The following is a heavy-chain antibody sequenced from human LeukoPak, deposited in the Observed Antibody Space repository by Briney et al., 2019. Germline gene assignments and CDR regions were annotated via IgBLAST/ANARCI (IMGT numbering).Heavy chain of an antibody. J-gene: IGHJ4*02. D-gene: IGHD3-22*01. CDR1: GFTFSSHS. Sequence: PGGSLRLSCAASGFTFSSHSMNWVRQAPGKGLEWVSYISSSSSTIYYADSAKGRFTISRDNAKNSLYLQMNSLRAEDTAVYYCAGGAYYYEDWGQGTLVTVSS. V-gene: IGHV3-48*01. CDR3: AGGAYYYED. CDR2: ISSSSSTI.